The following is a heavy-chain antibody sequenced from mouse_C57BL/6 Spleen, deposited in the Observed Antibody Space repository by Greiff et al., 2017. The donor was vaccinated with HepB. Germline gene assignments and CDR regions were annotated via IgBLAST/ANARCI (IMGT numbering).Heavy chain of an antibody. D-gene: IGHD1-1*01. CDR2: IRNKANNHAT. J-gene: IGHJ4*01. V-gene: IGHV6-6*01. CDR3: TRPYYYGSSYDHYAMDY. CDR1: GFTFSDAW. Sequence: EVKVEESGGGLVQPGGSMKLSCAASGFTFSDAWMDWVRQSPEKGLEWVAEIRNKANNHATYYAESVKGRFTISRDDSKSSVYLQMNSLRAEDTGIYYCTRPYYYGSSYDHYAMDYWGQGTSVTVSS.